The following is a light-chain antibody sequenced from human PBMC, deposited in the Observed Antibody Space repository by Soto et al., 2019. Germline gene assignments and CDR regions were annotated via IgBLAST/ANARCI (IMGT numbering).Light chain of an antibody. CDR3: QHYNSYSEA. V-gene: IGKV1-5*03. CDR2: KAS. Sequence: IQLTPSPYTLSGSVGDRVTLTCLASQTISSWLAWYQQKPGKAPKLLIYKASTLKSGVPSRFSGSGSGTEFTLTISSLQPDDFATYYCQHYNSYSEAFGQGTKVDI. J-gene: IGKJ1*01. CDR1: QTISSW.